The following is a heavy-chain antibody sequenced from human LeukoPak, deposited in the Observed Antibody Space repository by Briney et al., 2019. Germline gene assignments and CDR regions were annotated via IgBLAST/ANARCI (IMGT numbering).Heavy chain of an antibody. CDR2: IIPILGIA. Sequence: ASVKVSCKASGGTFSSYAISWVRQAPGQGLEWMGRIIPILGIANYAQKFQGRVTITADKSTSTAYMELSSLRSEDTAVYYCARGEVVIPPHSTYYYYYMDVWGKGTTVTVSS. J-gene: IGHJ6*03. CDR1: GGTFSSYA. CDR3: ARGEVVIPPHSTYYYYYMDV. V-gene: IGHV1-69*04. D-gene: IGHD3-22*01.